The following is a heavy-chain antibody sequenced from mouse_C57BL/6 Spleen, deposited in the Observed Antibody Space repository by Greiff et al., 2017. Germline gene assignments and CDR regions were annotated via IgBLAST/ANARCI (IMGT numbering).Heavy chain of an antibody. CDR2: IDPEDGET. J-gene: IGHJ1*03. D-gene: IGHD2-5*01. CDR1: GFNIKDYY. Sequence: VQLQQSGAELVQPGASVKLSCTASGFNIKDYYMHWVKQRTEQGLEWIGRIDPEDGETKYAPKFPGKATITADTSSNTAYLQLSSLTSEDTAVYYCARSDSNNWYFDVWGTGTTVTVSS. CDR3: ARSDSNNWYFDV. V-gene: IGHV14-2*01.